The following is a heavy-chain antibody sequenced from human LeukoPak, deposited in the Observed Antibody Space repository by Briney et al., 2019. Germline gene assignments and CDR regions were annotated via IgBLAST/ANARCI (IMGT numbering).Heavy chain of an antibody. CDR2: VYYTGGY. J-gene: IGHJ4*02. Sequence: PSETLSLTCTVSGGSISRYYWSWIRQPPGKGLEWIGLVYYTGGYNYNPSLKSRVTITVDTSKRHFSLNLTSVTAADTAVYYCARGPRGYGDSWGQGTLVTDSS. V-gene: IGHV4-59*01. D-gene: IGHD5-12*01. CDR1: GGSISRYY. CDR3: ARGPRGYGDS.